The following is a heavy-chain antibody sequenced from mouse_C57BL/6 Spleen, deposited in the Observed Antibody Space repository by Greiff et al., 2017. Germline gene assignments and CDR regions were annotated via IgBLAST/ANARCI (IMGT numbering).Heavy chain of an antibody. D-gene: IGHD4-1*01. Sequence: QVQLQQPGAELVRPGSSVKLSCKASGYTFTSYWMAWVKQRPGQGLEWIGNIYPSDSETHYNQKFKDKATLTVDKSSSTAYMQLSSLTSEDSAVYYCARRGITGAFDYGGQGTTLTVSS. CDR2: IYPSDSET. J-gene: IGHJ2*01. CDR3: ARRGITGAFDY. CDR1: GYTFTSYW. V-gene: IGHV1-61*01.